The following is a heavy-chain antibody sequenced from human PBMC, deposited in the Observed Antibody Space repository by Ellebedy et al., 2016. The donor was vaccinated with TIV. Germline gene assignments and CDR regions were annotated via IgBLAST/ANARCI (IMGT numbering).Heavy chain of an antibody. Sequence: GGSLRLSXAASGFTFSSYAMSWVRQAPGKGLEWVSSISSSSSYIYYADSVKGRFTISRDNSKNTLYLQMNSLRAEDTAVYYCARDFDYKADYWGQGTLVTVSS. J-gene: IGHJ4*02. D-gene: IGHD3-9*01. CDR1: GFTFSSYA. V-gene: IGHV3-21*01. CDR2: ISSSSSYI. CDR3: ARDFDYKADY.